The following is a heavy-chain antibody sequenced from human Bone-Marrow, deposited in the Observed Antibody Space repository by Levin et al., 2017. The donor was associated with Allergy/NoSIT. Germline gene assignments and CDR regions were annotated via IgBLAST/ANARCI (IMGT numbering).Heavy chain of an antibody. Sequence: PGGSLRLSCAASGFTFSNYGMHWVRQAPGKGLEWVAVMSFDGRNKLYADSVKGRFTISRDNSKNTLYLQMNSLRTEDTALYYCARGTNYDFWSGDGDPPPSYYVDNWGQGTLVTVSS. D-gene: IGHD3-3*01. J-gene: IGHJ4*02. CDR2: MSFDGRNK. CDR3: ARGTNYDFWSGDGDPPPSYYVDN. CDR1: GFTFSNYG. V-gene: IGHV3-30*03.